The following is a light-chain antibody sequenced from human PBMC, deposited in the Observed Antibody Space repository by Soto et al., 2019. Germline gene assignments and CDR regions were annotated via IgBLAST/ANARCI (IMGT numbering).Light chain of an antibody. CDR3: CSVAGTYTV. J-gene: IGLJ2*01. Sequence: QSVLTQPRSVSASPGQSVTISCTGTSSDVGAYNYVSWYQQHPGKAPKLMLYDVSKRPSGVPDRFSGSKSGNTASLAISGLQVEDEADYSCCSVAGTYTVFGGGTKLTVL. CDR2: DVS. V-gene: IGLV2-11*01. CDR1: SSDVGAYNY.